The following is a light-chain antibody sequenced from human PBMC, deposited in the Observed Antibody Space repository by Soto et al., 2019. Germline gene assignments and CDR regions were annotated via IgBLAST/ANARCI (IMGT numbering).Light chain of an antibody. Sequence: DIQMTQSPSTLSASVGDRVTITCRASQSISSWLAWYQQKPGKAPKLLIYKASSLESGVPSRFSGSGSGTEFTLTVSSLQPDDIETYYCQQFNNYPWTFGQGTRVEIK. V-gene: IGKV1-5*03. CDR1: QSISSW. J-gene: IGKJ1*01. CDR2: KAS. CDR3: QQFNNYPWT.